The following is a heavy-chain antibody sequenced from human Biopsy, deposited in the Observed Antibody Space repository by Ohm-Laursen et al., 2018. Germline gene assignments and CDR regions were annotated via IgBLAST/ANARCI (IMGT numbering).Heavy chain of an antibody. CDR3: ASDLNGDPSAFDY. V-gene: IGHV3-23*01. CDR1: GFTYTTFA. Sequence: SLRLSCTAPGFTYTTFAMSWVRQAPGKGPEWVSTISANGATSYYADSVKGRFTISRDNSKNALFLQMNSLRAADTAIYYCASDLNGDPSAFDYWGQGTPVTVSP. CDR2: ISANGATS. J-gene: IGHJ4*02. D-gene: IGHD4-17*01.